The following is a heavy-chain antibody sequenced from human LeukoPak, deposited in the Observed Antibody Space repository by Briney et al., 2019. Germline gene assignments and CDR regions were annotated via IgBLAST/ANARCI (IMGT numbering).Heavy chain of an antibody. Sequence: GGSLRLSCAASGFTFGSYAMHWVRQAPGKGLEWVAVISYDGSNKYYADSVKGRFTISRDNSKNTLYLQMNSLRAEDTAVYYCARSAGYCSSTSCYYYDYWGQGTLVTVSS. CDR3: ARSAGYCSSTSCYYYDY. CDR1: GFTFGSYA. J-gene: IGHJ4*02. D-gene: IGHD2-2*01. V-gene: IGHV3-30*04. CDR2: ISYDGSNK.